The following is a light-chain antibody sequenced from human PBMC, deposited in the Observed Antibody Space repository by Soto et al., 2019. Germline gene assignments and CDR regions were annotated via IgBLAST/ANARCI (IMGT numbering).Light chain of an antibody. J-gene: IGLJ3*02. Sequence: QAVVTQESSVTVSPGGTVTLTCGSSTGPVTSGHYPYWFQQKPGQAPRTLLYDTNYGHSWTPARFSGSLLGGKAALTLSGAQPEDEADYYCLLSYDDARVFGGGTKLTVL. CDR1: TGPVTSGHY. V-gene: IGLV7-46*01. CDR2: DTN. CDR3: LLSYDDARV.